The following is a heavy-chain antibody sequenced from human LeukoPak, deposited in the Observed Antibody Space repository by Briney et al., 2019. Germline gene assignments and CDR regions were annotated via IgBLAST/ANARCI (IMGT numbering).Heavy chain of an antibody. CDR1: GFTFSSYW. V-gene: IGHV3-7*01. Sequence: PGGSLRLSCAASGFTFSSYWMSWVRQAPGKGLEWVANIKQDGSEKYYVDSVKGRFTISRDNAKNSLYLQMNSLRAEDTAVYYCARDGSIFGVGNFDYWGQRTLVTVSS. J-gene: IGHJ4*02. CDR2: IKQDGSEK. CDR3: ARDGSIFGVGNFDY. D-gene: IGHD3-3*01.